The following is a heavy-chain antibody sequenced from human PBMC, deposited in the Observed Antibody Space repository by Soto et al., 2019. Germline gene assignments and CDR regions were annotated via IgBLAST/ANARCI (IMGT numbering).Heavy chain of an antibody. CDR2: IIPIFGTA. CDR1: GGSFGGYP. V-gene: IGHV1-69*13. D-gene: IGHD2-8*02. J-gene: IGHJ5*02. CDR3: ALSFILVLLIIQWSHP. Sequence: ASLKPCCEASGGSFGGYPISWVRQAPGQGLEWMGGIIPIFGTANYAQKFQGRVTITADESTSTAYLELSGLRSGDTAVYYCALSFILVLLIIQWSHPCGPATLLTV.